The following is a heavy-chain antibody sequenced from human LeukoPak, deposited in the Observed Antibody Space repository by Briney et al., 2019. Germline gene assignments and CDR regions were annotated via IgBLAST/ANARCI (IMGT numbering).Heavy chain of an antibody. CDR2: IRYDGSNK. D-gene: IGHD3-10*01. CDR3: AKGLLWFGELLNDAFDI. Sequence: GGSLRLSCAAYGFTFSSYGMHWVRQAPGKGLEWVAFIRYDGSNKYYADFVKGRFTISRDNSKNTLYLQMNSLRAEDTAVYYCAKGLLWFGELLNDAFDIWGQGTMVTVSS. V-gene: IGHV3-30*02. J-gene: IGHJ3*02. CDR1: GFTFSSYG.